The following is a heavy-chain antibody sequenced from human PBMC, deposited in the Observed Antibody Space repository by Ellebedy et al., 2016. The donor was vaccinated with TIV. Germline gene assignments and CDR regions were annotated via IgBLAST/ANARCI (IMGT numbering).Heavy chain of an antibody. V-gene: IGHV4-4*07. J-gene: IGHJ4*02. CDR3: ARGGDRASFYY. CDR2: IDASGSA. CDR1: GGSISDYS. Sequence: MPSETLSLTCTVSGGSISDYSWSWIRQPAGKGLEWVGHIDASGSASYNASIRSRVTMSVDTSKKQVSLRLSSLTAADTAVYYCARGGDRASFYYWGQGTLVTVSS. D-gene: IGHD3-10*01.